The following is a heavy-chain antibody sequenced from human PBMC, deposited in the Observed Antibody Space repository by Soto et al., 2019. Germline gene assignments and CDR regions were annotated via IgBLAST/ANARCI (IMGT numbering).Heavy chain of an antibody. CDR2: ISGYNANT. D-gene: IGHD3-22*01. J-gene: IGHJ4*02. CDR1: GYTFTSYG. V-gene: IGHV1-18*01. CDR3: ARGGSYYDSTGYPDY. Sequence: EASVKVSCKASGYTFTSYGIIWVRQAPGQGLEWMGWISGYNANTHYAQKLQGRVSMTTHTSTSTAYMELRSLRSDDTAVYYCARGGSYYDSTGYPDYWGQGTLVTVSS.